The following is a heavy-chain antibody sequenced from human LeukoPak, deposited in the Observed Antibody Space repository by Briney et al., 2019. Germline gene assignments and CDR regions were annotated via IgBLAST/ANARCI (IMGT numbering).Heavy chain of an antibody. Sequence: ASVKVSCKASGYTFTSYEINWVRQATGHGLEWMGWMNPNSGNTGYAQKFQGRVTMTRNTSISTAYMELSSLRSEDTAVYYCARGSGYGGWWGDFDYWGQGTLVTVSS. CDR2: MNPNSGNT. V-gene: IGHV1-8*01. J-gene: IGHJ4*02. CDR3: ARGSGYGGWWGDFDY. CDR1: GYTFTSYE. D-gene: IGHD4-23*01.